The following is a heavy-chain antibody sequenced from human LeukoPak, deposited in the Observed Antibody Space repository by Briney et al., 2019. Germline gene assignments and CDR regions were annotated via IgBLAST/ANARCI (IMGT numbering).Heavy chain of an antibody. CDR1: GGSFSGHY. D-gene: IGHD1-7*01. V-gene: IGHV4-34*01. CDR2: INHSGGT. Sequence: SETLSLTCAVFGGSFSGHYWTWIRQPPGKGLEWIGEINHSGGTNYNPSLKSRVTISVDTSKNQFSLKLSSLTAADPAVYYCARPTSWVNYFDPWGQGTLVTVSS. CDR3: ARPTSWVNYFDP. J-gene: IGHJ5*02.